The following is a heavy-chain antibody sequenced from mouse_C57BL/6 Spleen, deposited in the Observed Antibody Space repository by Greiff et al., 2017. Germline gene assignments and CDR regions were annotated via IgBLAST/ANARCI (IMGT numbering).Heavy chain of an antibody. CDR1: GYTFTSYW. CDR3: ARAWYGNYGYFDF. CDR2: IDPSDSYT. Sequence: QVQLQQSGAELVRPGTSVKVSCKASGYTFTSYWMHWVKQRPGQGLEWIGEIDPSDSYTNYNQKFKGKSTLTVDKSSSTAYMQLSRLTSEDSAVYYCARAWYGNYGYFDFWGTGTTVTGST. J-gene: IGHJ1*03. D-gene: IGHD2-10*02. V-gene: IGHV1-69*01.